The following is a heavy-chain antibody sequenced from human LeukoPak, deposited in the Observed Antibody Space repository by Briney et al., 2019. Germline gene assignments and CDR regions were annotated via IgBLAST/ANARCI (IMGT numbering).Heavy chain of an antibody. CDR1: GFTFSSNG. J-gene: IGHJ4*02. V-gene: IGHV3-30*02. CDR3: AKDGVSGSYIDY. CDR2: IRYDGSNK. D-gene: IGHD1-26*01. Sequence: GGSLRLSCAASGFTFSSNGMHWVRRAPGKGLEWVAFIRYDGSNKYYADSVKGRFTISRDNSKNTLYLQMNSLRAEDTAVYYCAKDGVSGSYIDYWGQGILVTVSS.